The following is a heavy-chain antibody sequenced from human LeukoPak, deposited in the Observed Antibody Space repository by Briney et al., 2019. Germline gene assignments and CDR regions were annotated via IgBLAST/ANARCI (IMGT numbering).Heavy chain of an antibody. J-gene: IGHJ4*02. D-gene: IGHD1-26*01. CDR3: ARQKTPHGNFDY. CDR1: GFTFSTYA. V-gene: IGHV3-23*01. Sequence: GGSLRLSCAASGFTFSTYAMSWVRQAPGKGLEWVSAISGSGSSTDYADSVRGRFTISRDSSKSTLYLQMNSLRAEDTAVYYCARQKTPHGNFDYWGQGTLVTVSS. CDR2: ISGSGSST.